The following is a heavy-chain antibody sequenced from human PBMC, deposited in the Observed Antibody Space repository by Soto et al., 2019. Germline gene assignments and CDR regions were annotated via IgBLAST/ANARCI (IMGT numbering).Heavy chain of an antibody. V-gene: IGHV4-4*07. CDR1: GGSISSYY. D-gene: IGHD2-2*01. J-gene: IGHJ6*02. Sequence: PSETLSLTCTVSGGSISSYYWSWIRQPAGKGLEWVGRIYTSGSTNSHPSLNSRVTMSVDTSKNQFSLKLSSVTVADTAVYYCARDVYGSTTSGYYYYGLDVWGQGTTVTVSS. CDR2: IYTSGST. CDR3: ARDVYGSTTSGYYYYGLDV.